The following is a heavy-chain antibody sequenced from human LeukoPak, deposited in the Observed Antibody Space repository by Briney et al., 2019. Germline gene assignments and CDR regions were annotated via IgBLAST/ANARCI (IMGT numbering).Heavy chain of an antibody. D-gene: IGHD2-15*01. CDR3: AKTAASSIAS. CDR1: GDSSSSNSAA. J-gene: IGHJ5*01. Sequence: SQTLSLTCALSGDSSSSNSAAWNWIRQSPSRGLEWLERTYYRSNWYNHYAVSVKSRITINPDTSKNQFSLQLNSVTPEDTAVYYCAKTAASSIASWGQGTLVTVSS. CDR2: TYYRSNWYN. V-gene: IGHV6-1*01.